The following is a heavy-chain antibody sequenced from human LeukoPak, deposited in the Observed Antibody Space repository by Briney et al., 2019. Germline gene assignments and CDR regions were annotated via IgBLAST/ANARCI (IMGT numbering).Heavy chain of an antibody. V-gene: IGHV3-23*01. Sequence: PGGTLRLSCAASGFPFSSHGMSWVRQAPGKGLEWVSGIIGGGGSTYYADSVKGRFTISRDNAKNSLYLQMNSLRAEDTAVYYCARDHAFDIWGQGTMVTVSS. CDR1: GFPFSSHG. CDR3: ARDHAFDI. CDR2: IIGGGGST. J-gene: IGHJ3*02.